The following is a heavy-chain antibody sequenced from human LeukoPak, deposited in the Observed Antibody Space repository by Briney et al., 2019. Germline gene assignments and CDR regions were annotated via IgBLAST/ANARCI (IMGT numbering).Heavy chain of an antibody. V-gene: IGHV3-74*01. Sequence: GGSLRLSCAASGFTFSSYWIHWVRQAPGKGLVWVSRINSEGSSTSYADSVKGRFTISRDNAKNSLYLQMNSLRAEDTAVYYCAELGITMIGGVWGKGTTVTISS. CDR1: GFTFSSYW. CDR3: AELGITMIGGV. D-gene: IGHD3-10*02. J-gene: IGHJ6*04. CDR2: INSEGSST.